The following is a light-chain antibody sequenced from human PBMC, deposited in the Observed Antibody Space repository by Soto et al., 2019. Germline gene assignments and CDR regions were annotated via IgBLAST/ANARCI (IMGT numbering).Light chain of an antibody. CDR3: AAWDDSLRGV. V-gene: IGLV1-47*01. CDR1: SSNIGSNY. Sequence: QSVLTQPPSASGTPGQRVTISCSGSSSNIGSNYVYWYQQLPGTAPKLLIYRNNQRPSGVPDRFSGSKSGTSASLAISGLRSEDEADYYCAAWDDSLRGVFGTGTNLTVL. CDR2: RNN. J-gene: IGLJ1*01.